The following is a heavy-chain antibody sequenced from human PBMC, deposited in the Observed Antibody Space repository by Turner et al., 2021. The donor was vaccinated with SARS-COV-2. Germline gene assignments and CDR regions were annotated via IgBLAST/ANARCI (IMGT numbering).Heavy chain of an antibody. D-gene: IGHD2-2*01. V-gene: IGHV3-23*01. Sequence: EVQVLESGGGLVQPGGTLRLSCGLSGFTFSEYALSWVRQGPGEGLEWVALISGSGHVTHVADSVKGRFTISRDTSKETLNLQMNSLRVEDSAVYYCAKDRLRCGDPGCYASGSGPGYFGMDAWGQGTTVTVSS. CDR1: GFTFSEYA. CDR2: ISGSGHVT. J-gene: IGHJ6*02. CDR3: AKDRLRCGDPGCYASGSGPGYFGMDA.